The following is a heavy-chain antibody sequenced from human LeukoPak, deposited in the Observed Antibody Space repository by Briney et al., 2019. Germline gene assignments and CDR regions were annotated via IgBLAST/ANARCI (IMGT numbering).Heavy chain of an antibody. J-gene: IGHJ4*02. Sequence: ASVKVSCKASGYTLTSYAMHWVRQAPGQRLEWMGWINAGNGNTKYSQNFQGRVTITRDTSASTGYMELSRLRSEDTAVFYCASEFSSGHFDSWGQGTLVTVSS. CDR3: ASEFSSGHFDS. CDR2: INAGNGNT. V-gene: IGHV1-3*01. CDR1: GYTLTSYA. D-gene: IGHD3-16*02.